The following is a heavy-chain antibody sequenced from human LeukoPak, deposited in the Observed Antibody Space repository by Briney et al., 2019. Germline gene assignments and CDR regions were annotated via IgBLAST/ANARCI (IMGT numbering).Heavy chain of an antibody. D-gene: IGHD3-22*01. Sequence: SETLSLTCAVYGGSFSGYYWSWIRQPPGKGLEWIGEINHSGSTNYNPSLMSRVTISVDTSKNQFSLKLSSVTAADTAVYYCARRRRTYYYDRGGAFDIWGQGTMVTVSS. V-gene: IGHV4-34*01. J-gene: IGHJ3*02. CDR2: INHSGST. CDR1: GGSFSGYY. CDR3: ARRRRTYYYDRGGAFDI.